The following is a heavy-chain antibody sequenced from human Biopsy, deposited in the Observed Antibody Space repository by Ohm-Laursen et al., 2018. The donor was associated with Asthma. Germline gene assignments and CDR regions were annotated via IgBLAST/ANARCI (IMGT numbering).Heavy chain of an antibody. CDR1: GFTFSDYD. CDR3: ARDLRSDNWKPWGMDV. J-gene: IGHJ6*02. D-gene: IGHD1-20*01. CDR2: ISYDGTNK. V-gene: IGHV3-30-3*01. Sequence: SSLRLSCAASGFTFSDYDMHWVRQAPGKGLEWVAVISYDGTNKDYADSVKGRFTFSRDNSQNTLSLEMNSLRVEDTAVYYCARDLRSDNWKPWGMDVWGLGTTVTVAS.